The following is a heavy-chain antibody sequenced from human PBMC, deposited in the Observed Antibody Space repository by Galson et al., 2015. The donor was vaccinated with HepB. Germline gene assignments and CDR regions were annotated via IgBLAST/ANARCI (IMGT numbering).Heavy chain of an antibody. V-gene: IGHV3-23*01. CDR2: ISGSGGST. D-gene: IGHD2-2*01. Sequence: SLRLSCAASGFTFSSYAMSWVRQAPGKGLEWVSAISGSGGSTYYADSVKGRFTISRDNSKNTLYLQMNSLRAEDTAVYYCVKGTSWYLATNNFDYWGQGTLVTVSS. CDR1: GFTFSSYA. CDR3: VKGTSWYLATNNFDY. J-gene: IGHJ4*02.